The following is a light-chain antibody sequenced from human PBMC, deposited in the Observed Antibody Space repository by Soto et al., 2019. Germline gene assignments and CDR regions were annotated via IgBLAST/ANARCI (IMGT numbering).Light chain of an antibody. Sequence: QSVLTQPPSVSGSPGQSVTVSCTGNSSDIGSYNRVSWYQHPPGTAPKLMVYEVSNRPSGVPDRFSGSKSGNTASLTISGLQAEDEADYYCSSYTRSSTYVFGTGTKVTVL. CDR2: EVS. V-gene: IGLV2-18*02. CDR3: SSYTRSSTYV. CDR1: SSDIGSYNR. J-gene: IGLJ1*01.